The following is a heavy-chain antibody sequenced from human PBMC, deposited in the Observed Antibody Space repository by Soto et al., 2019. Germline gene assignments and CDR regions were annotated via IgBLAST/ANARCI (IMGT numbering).Heavy chain of an antibody. CDR2: ISGSGGST. Sequence: EVQLLESGGGLVQPGGSLRLSCAASGFTFSSYAMSWVRQAPGKGLEWVSAISGSGGSTYYADSVKGRFTISRDNSKNTLYLQMNSLRAEDTAVYYCAKDSQEWELLGVGPDAFDIWGQGTMVTVSS. CDR1: GFTFSSYA. V-gene: IGHV3-23*01. D-gene: IGHD1-26*01. J-gene: IGHJ3*02. CDR3: AKDSQEWELLGVGPDAFDI.